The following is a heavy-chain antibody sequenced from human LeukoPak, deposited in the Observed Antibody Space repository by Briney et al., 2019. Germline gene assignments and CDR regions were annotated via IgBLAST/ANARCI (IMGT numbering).Heavy chain of an antibody. J-gene: IGHJ4*02. V-gene: IGHV3-21*01. CDR3: ARDGEQLVRFDY. D-gene: IGHD6-6*01. CDR2: ISSSSSYI. CDR1: GFTFSSYS. Sequence: GGSLRLSCAASGFTFSSYSMNWVRQAPGKGLEWVSSISSSSSYIYYADSVKGRFTISRDNAKNSLYLQMNSLRAEDTAVYYCARDGEQLVRFDYWGQGTLVTVSS.